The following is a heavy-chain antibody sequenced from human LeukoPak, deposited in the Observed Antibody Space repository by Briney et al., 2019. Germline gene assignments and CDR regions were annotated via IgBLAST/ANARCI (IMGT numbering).Heavy chain of an antibody. CDR3: AKNCGSGSHAFDI. V-gene: IGHV3-23*01. CDR1: AFTFSTYA. J-gene: IGHJ3*02. CDR2: ISGSGGGT. D-gene: IGHD3-10*01. Sequence: GGSLRLSCAASAFTFSTYAMTWVRQAPGKGLEWVSSISGSGGGTYYADSVKGRFTISRDNSNNMLYLQMNSLRAEDTAIYYCAKNCGSGSHAFDIWGQGTMVTVSS.